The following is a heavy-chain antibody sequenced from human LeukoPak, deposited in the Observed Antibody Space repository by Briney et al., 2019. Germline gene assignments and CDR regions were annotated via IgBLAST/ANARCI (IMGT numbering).Heavy chain of an antibody. V-gene: IGHV3-20*04. CDR2: INWNGGST. D-gene: IGHD4-23*01. CDR1: GFTFSSYE. Sequence: PGGSLRLSCAASGFTFSSYEMSWVRQAPGKGLEWVSGINWNGGSTGYADSVKGRFTISRDNAKNSLYLQMNSLRAEDTALYYCARETSYGGNYYFDYWGQGTLVTVSS. CDR3: ARETSYGGNYYFDY. J-gene: IGHJ4*02.